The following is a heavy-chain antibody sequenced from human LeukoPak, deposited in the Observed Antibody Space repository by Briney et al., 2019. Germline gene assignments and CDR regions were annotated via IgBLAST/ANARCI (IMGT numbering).Heavy chain of an antibody. CDR2: IYYSGST. V-gene: IGHV4-39*07. CDR1: GGSISSSSYY. D-gene: IGHD3-9*01. Sequence: PSETLSLTCTVSGGSISSSSYYWGWIRQPPGKGLEWIGSIYYSGSTYYNPSLKSRVTISVDTSKNQFSLKLSSVTAADTAVYYCARGTRYFDWLLYSNYYYYYMDVWGKGTTVTVSS. J-gene: IGHJ6*03. CDR3: ARGTRYFDWLLYSNYYYYYMDV.